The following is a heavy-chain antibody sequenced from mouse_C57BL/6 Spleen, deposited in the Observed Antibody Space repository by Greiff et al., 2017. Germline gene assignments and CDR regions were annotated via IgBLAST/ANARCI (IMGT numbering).Heavy chain of an antibody. J-gene: IGHJ3*01. CDR2: ISPGDGDT. CDR1: GYAFSSSW. D-gene: IGHD2-5*01. CDR3: ARTGAYYSNYEWFAY. V-gene: IGHV1-82*01. Sequence: QVQLQQSGPELVKPGASVKISCKASGYAFSSSWMNWVKQRPGKGLEWIGRISPGDGDTNYNGKFKGKATLTADKSSSTAYMQLSSLTSEDSAVYFCARTGAYYSNYEWFAYWGQGTLVTVSA.